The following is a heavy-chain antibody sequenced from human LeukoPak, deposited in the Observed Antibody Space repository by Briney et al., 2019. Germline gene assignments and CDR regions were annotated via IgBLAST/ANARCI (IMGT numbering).Heavy chain of an antibody. Sequence: SETLSLTCAVSGGSFSGYYWSWLRQPPGKGLEWIGEINHSGSTNYNPSLKSRVTISVDTSKNQFSLKMSSVTAADTAVYYCARGVGRWSSSWYVDSWFDPWGQGTLVTVSS. CDR3: ARGVGRWSSSWYVDSWFDP. V-gene: IGHV4-34*01. D-gene: IGHD6-13*01. CDR1: GGSFSGYY. CDR2: INHSGST. J-gene: IGHJ5*02.